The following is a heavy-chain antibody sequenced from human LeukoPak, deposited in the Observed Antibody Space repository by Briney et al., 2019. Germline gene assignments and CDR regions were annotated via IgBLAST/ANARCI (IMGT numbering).Heavy chain of an antibody. Sequence: GGSLRLSCAASGFTFSSYAMNWVRQAPGKGLEWVSVISSSGGSTYYADSVKGRFIISRDNSKNTLYLQMNSLRAEDTAVYYCTKAGIVVPATPDYWGQGTLVTVSS. D-gene: IGHD6-19*01. CDR1: GFTFSSYA. CDR3: TKAGIVVPATPDY. J-gene: IGHJ4*02. CDR2: ISSSGGST. V-gene: IGHV3-23*01.